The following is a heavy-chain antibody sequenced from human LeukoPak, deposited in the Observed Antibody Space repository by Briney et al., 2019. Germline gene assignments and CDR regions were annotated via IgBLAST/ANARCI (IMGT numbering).Heavy chain of an antibody. J-gene: IGHJ1*01. D-gene: IGHD6-6*01. Sequence: GGSLRLSCAASGFTFSSFGMHWVRQAPGKGLEWVAVISYDGSNPYYADSVKGRFTISRDNSKNTLYLQMSSLRAEDTAVYYCAKFLAVIAARDSLYFQHWGQGTLVTVSS. CDR1: GFTFSSFG. V-gene: IGHV3-30*18. CDR3: AKFLAVIAARDSLYFQH. CDR2: ISYDGSNP.